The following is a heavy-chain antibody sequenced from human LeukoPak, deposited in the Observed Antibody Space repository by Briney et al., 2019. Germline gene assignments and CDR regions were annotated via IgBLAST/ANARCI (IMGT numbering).Heavy chain of an antibody. J-gene: IGHJ4*02. CDR2: IYYSGTT. CDR3: ARDRTLYYFDY. V-gene: IGHV4-31*03. CDR1: GGSISSGGYY. Sequence: PSQTLSLTCTVSGGSISSGGYYWSWFRQHPGKGLEWIGYIYYSGTTYSNPSLESRVTITVDTSKNQFSLKLNSVTAADTAVYYCARDRTLYYFDYWGQGTLVTVSS. D-gene: IGHD2/OR15-2a*01.